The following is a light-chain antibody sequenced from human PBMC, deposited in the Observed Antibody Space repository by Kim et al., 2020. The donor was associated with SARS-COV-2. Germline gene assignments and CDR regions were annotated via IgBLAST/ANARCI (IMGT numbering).Light chain of an antibody. Sequence: PGQTARITCSGDALPKQYAYWFQQKPGQAPVLVIYEDTERPSGIPERFSGSTSGTTVTLTISGVQAGDEADYYCQSSDSSDTFWVFGGGTQLTVL. CDR2: EDT. V-gene: IGLV3-25*03. CDR1: ALPKQY. J-gene: IGLJ3*02. CDR3: QSSDSSDTFWV.